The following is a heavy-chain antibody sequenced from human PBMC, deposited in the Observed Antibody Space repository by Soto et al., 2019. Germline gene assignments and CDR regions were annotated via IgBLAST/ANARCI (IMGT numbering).Heavy chain of an antibody. CDR2: ISYEGSHT. D-gene: IGHD2-15*01. J-gene: IGHJ4*02. Sequence: QVQLLESEGGVVQPGRSLRLSCAASGFIFSSYGMHWVGQAPGKGLEWVAVISYEGSHTYYADSVKGRFTITRDNSKNTLYLQMNSLRPEDTAVYYCAKEVHCGGGSCSWSEGFDYWGQGTLLTVSS. CDR3: AKEVHCGGGSCSWSEGFDY. CDR1: GFIFSSYG. V-gene: IGHV3-30*18.